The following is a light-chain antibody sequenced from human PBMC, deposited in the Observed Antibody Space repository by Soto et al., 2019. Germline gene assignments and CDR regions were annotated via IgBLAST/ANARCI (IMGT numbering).Light chain of an antibody. V-gene: IGKV3-15*01. CDR3: QQYEISPPIT. CDR1: QSVSNN. Sequence: ETVMTQSPATLSLFPGERATLSCRASQSVSNNLAWYQQKSGQSPRLLIYGASTRATGIPARFSGSGSETDFTLTISSLQSEDFAVYYCQQYEISPPITFGQGIRLEI. J-gene: IGKJ5*01. CDR2: GAS.